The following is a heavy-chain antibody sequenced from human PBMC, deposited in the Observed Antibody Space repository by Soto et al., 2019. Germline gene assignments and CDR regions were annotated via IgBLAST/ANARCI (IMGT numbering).Heavy chain of an antibody. CDR3: AKYRRTDAEGYRLDF. V-gene: IGHV4-59*01. CDR1: GGSISGYY. CDR2: VYYSGST. Sequence: PETLSLTCSLSGGSISGYYWSWIRQPPGKGLEWIGYVYYSGSTKYNPSLESRVTISVDMSNNQFSLMLTSVTAADTAVYYCAKYRRTDAEGYRLDFWGQGTLVTVSS. J-gene: IGHJ4*02. D-gene: IGHD5-12*01.